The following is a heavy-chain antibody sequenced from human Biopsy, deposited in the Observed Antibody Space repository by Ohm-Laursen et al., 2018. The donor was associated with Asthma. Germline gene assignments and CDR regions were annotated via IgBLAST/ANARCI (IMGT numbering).Heavy chain of an antibody. CDR3: LRDTLGYYFDI. V-gene: IGHV3-30-3*01. CDR1: GKHFGSYN. D-gene: IGHD6-13*01. CDR2: ITFDGTTQ. J-gene: IGHJ4*02. Sequence: SLRLSCAAAGKHFGSYNMHWARQAPGKGLEWVAVITFDGTTQYYGDSVKGRFTISRDNSKNMLFLQMNSLRSEDTALYYCLRDTLGYYFDIWGQGTQVTVSS.